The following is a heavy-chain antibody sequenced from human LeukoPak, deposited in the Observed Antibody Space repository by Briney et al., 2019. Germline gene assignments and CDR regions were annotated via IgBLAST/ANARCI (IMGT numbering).Heavy chain of an antibody. Sequence: PGGSLRLSCAASGFTFDDYAMHWVRHAPGKGLEWVSLISWDGGSTYYADSVKGRFTISRDNSKNSLYLQMNSLRAEDTALYYCAKDIGPMVRGGTIDYWGQGTLVTVSS. CDR3: AKDIGPMVRGGTIDY. J-gene: IGHJ4*02. V-gene: IGHV3-43D*03. CDR1: GFTFDDYA. CDR2: ISWDGGST. D-gene: IGHD3-10*01.